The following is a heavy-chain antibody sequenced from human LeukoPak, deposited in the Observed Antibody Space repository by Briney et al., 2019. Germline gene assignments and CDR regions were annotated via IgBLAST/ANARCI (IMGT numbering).Heavy chain of an antibody. V-gene: IGHV4-59*01. D-gene: IGHD3-10*01. CDR1: GGSISSYY. Sequence: PSETLSLTCTVSGGSISSYYWSWIRQPPGKGLEWIGYIYYSGSTNYNPSLKSRVTISVDTSKNQFSLKLSSATAADTAVYYCARDVEFNYGMDVWGKGTTVTVSS. CDR2: IYYSGST. J-gene: IGHJ6*04. CDR3: ARDVEFNYGMDV.